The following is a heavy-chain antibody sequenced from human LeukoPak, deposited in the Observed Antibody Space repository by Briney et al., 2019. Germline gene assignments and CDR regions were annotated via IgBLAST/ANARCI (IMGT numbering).Heavy chain of an antibody. J-gene: IGHJ4*02. D-gene: IGHD6-6*01. CDR2: INLNSGST. CDR1: GYTFTDYF. V-gene: IGHV1-2*05. CDR3: ARDRDYSGSLRDY. Sequence: ASVKDSCKASGYTFTDYFPYCVRQAPRQGLEWMGRINLNSGSTNFAQKFQGKVTMTRDTYNSTAYMDLSRLRSDDTDVYYCARDRDYSGSLRDYWGQGTLVTVSS.